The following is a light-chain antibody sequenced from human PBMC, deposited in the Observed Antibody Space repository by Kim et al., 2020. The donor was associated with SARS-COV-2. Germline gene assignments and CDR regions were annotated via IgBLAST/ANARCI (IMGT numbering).Light chain of an antibody. CDR3: QQFHNWPPLT. V-gene: IGKV3-15*01. Sequence: EIVMTQSPATLSVSPGERATLSCRASQNINSNLAWYQQKPGQAPRLLIFGASTRATGIPARFSGSGSGTEFTLTISRLQSEDFAVYYCQQFHNWPPLTFGGGTKVDIK. CDR1: QNINSN. J-gene: IGKJ4*01. CDR2: GAS.